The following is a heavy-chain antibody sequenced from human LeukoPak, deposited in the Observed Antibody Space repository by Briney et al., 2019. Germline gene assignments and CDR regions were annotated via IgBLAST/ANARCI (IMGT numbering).Heavy chain of an antibody. D-gene: IGHD4-17*01. V-gene: IGHV3-23*01. J-gene: IGHJ4*02. CDR3: AKAGIPTTVTTPINY. Sequence: GGSLSLSCAASGFTFSIYAMSWVRQAPEKVMGWVSAISGSGGSTYYADSVKGRFTISRDHSKNTLYLKMNSLRAEDTAVYYCAKAGIPTTVTTPINYWGQGNLVTVSP. CDR2: ISGSGGST. CDR1: GFTFSIYA.